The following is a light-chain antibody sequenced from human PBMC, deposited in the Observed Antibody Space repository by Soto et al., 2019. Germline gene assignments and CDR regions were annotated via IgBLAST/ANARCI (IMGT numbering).Light chain of an antibody. CDR3: QQYGGSPRT. Sequence: EIVLTQSPGTLSLSPREGATLSCRASQSISSNFLAWYQQKRGQAPRLLIHGASNRATGIPDRFSGSGSGTDFTLTITRLEPEDFAVYYCQQYGGSPRTFGQGTKVDI. CDR2: GAS. V-gene: IGKV3-20*01. CDR1: QSISSNF. J-gene: IGKJ1*01.